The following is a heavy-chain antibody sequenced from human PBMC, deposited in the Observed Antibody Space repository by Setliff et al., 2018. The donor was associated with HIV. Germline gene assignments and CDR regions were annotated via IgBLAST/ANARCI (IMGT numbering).Heavy chain of an antibody. V-gene: IGHV3-30*02. CDR3: ASARIPTGGTSTSLDY. Sequence: PGGSLRLSCAASGFSFTNYGMHWVRQAPGKGLEWVAFIRYNGSNEHYADSVKGRFTISRDNSKNTLYVQMNSLRPEDTAVYYCASARIPTGGTSTSLDYWGQGALVTVSS. J-gene: IGHJ4*02. D-gene: IGHD1-1*01. CDR2: IRYNGSNE. CDR1: GFSFTNYG.